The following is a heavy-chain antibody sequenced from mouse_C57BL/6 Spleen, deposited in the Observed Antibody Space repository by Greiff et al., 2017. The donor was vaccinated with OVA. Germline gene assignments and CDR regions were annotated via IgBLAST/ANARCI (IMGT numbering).Heavy chain of an antibody. V-gene: IGHV1-55*01. CDR1: GYTFTSYW. D-gene: IGHD2-1*01. CDR3: AREGIYYGNLYAMDY. CDR2: IYPGSGST. Sequence: QVQLQQPGAELVKPGASVKMSCKASGYTFTSYWITWVKQRPGQGLEWIGDIYPGSGSTNYNEKFKSKATLTVDTSSSTAYMQLSSLTSEDSAVYDCAREGIYYGNLYAMDYWGQGTSVTVSS. J-gene: IGHJ4*01.